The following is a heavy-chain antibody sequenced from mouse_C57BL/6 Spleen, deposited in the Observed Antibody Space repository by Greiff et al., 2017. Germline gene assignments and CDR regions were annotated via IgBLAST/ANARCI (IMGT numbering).Heavy chain of an antibody. CDR3: ARGGDYDGYDLYAMDY. V-gene: IGHV1-80*01. D-gene: IGHD2-3*01. Sequence: QVQLKQSGAELVKPGASVKISCKASGYAFSSYWMNWVKQRPGKGLEWIGQIYPGDGDTNYNGKFKGKATLTADKSSSTAYMQLSSLTSEDSAVYFCARGGDYDGYDLYAMDYWGQGTSVTVSS. J-gene: IGHJ4*01. CDR2: IYPGDGDT. CDR1: GYAFSSYW.